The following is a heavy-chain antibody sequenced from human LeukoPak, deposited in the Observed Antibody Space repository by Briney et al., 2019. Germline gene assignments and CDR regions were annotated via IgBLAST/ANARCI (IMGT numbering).Heavy chain of an antibody. Sequence: ASVKVSCKASGYTLTNYGISWVRQAPGQGLEWMGWINPNSGGTNYAQKFQGRVTMTRDTSISTAYMELSRLRSDDTAVYYCARVVDTAMERDYWGQGTLVTVSS. CDR1: GYTLTNYG. CDR2: INPNSGGT. V-gene: IGHV1-2*02. J-gene: IGHJ4*02. D-gene: IGHD5-18*01. CDR3: ARVVDTAMERDY.